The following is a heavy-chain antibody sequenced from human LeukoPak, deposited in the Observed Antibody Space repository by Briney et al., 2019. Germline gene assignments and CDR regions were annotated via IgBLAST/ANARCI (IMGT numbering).Heavy chain of an antibody. Sequence: SETLSLTCAVYGGSFSGYYWSWIRQPPGKGLEWIGYIYYSGSTNYNPSLKSRVTISVDTSKNQFSLKLSSVTAADTAVYYCARLNYYDSSGYYYSFDYWGQGTLVTVSS. CDR1: GGSFSGYY. V-gene: IGHV4-59*08. CDR2: IYYSGST. CDR3: ARLNYYDSSGYYYSFDY. D-gene: IGHD3-22*01. J-gene: IGHJ4*02.